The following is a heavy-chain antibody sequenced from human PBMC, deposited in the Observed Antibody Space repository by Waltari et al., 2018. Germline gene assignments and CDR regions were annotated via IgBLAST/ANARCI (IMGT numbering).Heavy chain of an antibody. CDR1: GFPFFDYW. V-gene: IGHV3-7*03. J-gene: IGHJ4*02. Sequence: EELLVESGGGLVQPVESLSLSCAASGFPFFDYWMTWVRQAPGKGLEWVANIETDGTEKNYVNSVKGRFTISRDNAKNSLSLQMDSLRAEDTAVYYCARLWNGPDCWGQGTLVTVSS. CDR3: ARLWNGPDC. CDR2: IETDGTEK. D-gene: IGHD1-1*01.